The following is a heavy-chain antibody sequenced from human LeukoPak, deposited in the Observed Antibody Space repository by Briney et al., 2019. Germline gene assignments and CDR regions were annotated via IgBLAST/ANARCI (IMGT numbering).Heavy chain of an antibody. V-gene: IGHV4-59*02. Sequence: PSETLSLTCTVPGGFASGHYWNWVRQPPGKGLEWIGCVYSSGSTIYNPSLTSRVSMSVDTSKNQFSLRLTSVTAADTAMYYCVRSHGAYWGRGTLVIVSS. CDR2: VYSSGST. J-gene: IGHJ4*02. CDR3: VRSHGAY. D-gene: IGHD4-17*01. CDR1: GGFASGHY.